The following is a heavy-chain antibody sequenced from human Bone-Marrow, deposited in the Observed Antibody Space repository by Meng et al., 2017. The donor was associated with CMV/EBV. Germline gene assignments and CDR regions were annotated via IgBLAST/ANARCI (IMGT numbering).Heavy chain of an antibody. CDR3: ARDAGYDFWSGYYQPANWFDP. V-gene: IGHV1-18*01. CDR2: ISAYNGNT. Sequence: ASVKVSCKASGYTFTSYGISWVRQAPGQGLEWMGWISAYNGNTNYAQKLQGRVTMTTDTSTSTAYMELRSLRSDDTAVYYCARDAGYDFWSGYYQPANWFDPGGQGTLVTVSS. D-gene: IGHD3-3*01. CDR1: GYTFTSYG. J-gene: IGHJ5*02.